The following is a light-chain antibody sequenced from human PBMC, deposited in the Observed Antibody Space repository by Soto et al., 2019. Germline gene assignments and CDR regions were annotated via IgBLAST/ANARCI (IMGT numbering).Light chain of an antibody. V-gene: IGKV1-5*01. Sequence: DIPMTQSPSTLSASVGDRVTITCRASQSISSWLAWYQQKPGKAPKLLIYDASSLESGVPSRFSGSGSGTEFTLTISSLQPDDFATYYCQQYNSYPGFGQGTKVEIK. CDR1: QSISSW. J-gene: IGKJ1*01. CDR2: DAS. CDR3: QQYNSYPG.